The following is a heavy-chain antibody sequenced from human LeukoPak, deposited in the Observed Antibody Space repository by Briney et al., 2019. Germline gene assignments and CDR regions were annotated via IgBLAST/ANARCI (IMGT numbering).Heavy chain of an antibody. CDR2: INPNSGGT. CDR1: GYTFTGYY. Sequence: ASVKVSCKASGYTFTGYYMHWVRQAPGQGLEWMGWINPNSGGTNYAQKFQGRVTMTRDTSISTAYMELSRLRSEDTAVYYCARSYGPNGAAAGRDGNWFDPWGQGTLVTVSS. J-gene: IGHJ5*02. D-gene: IGHD6-13*01. CDR3: ARSYGPNGAAAGRDGNWFDP. V-gene: IGHV1-2*02.